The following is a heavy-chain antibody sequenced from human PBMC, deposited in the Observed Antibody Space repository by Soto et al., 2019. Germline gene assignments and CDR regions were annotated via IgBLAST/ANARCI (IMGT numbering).Heavy chain of an antibody. CDR2: ISGSGGST. D-gene: IGHD2-15*01. V-gene: IGHV3-23*01. CDR1: GFTFSSYA. Sequence: GSLRLSCAASGFTFSSYAMSWVRQAPGKGLEWVSAISGSGGSTYYADSVKGRFTISRDNSKNTLYLQMNSLRAEDTAVYYCAKDRRSVVVVAATHYWGQGTLVTVSS. J-gene: IGHJ4*02. CDR3: AKDRRSVVVVAATHY.